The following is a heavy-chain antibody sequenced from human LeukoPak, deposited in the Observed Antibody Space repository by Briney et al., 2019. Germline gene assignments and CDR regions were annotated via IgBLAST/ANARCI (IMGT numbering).Heavy chain of an antibody. V-gene: IGHV3-30*02. Sequence: GGSLRLSCAASGFTFSSYGMHWVRQAPGKGLEWVAFIRYDGSKKYYADSVKGRFTISRDNSKNTLYLQMNSLRAEDTAVYYCAKPLGYCSSTSCYRNYYMDVWGKGTMVTVSS. CDR2: IRYDGSKK. J-gene: IGHJ6*03. CDR3: AKPLGYCSSTSCYRNYYMDV. D-gene: IGHD2-2*01. CDR1: GFTFSSYG.